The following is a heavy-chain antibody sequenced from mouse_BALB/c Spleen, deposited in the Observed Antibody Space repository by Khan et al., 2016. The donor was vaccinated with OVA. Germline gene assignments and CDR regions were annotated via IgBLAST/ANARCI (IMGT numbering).Heavy chain of an antibody. Sequence: EVELVESGGGLVQPGGSRKLSCAASGFTFSNFGMHWVRQAPEKGLEWVAYISSGSNNIYYADSVKGRFTISRDNSDNTPFLQLTSLRSEDTAIYYCTRRHNTDAWFAYWGQGTLVTVSA. CDR2: ISSGSNNI. CDR1: GFTFSNFG. J-gene: IGHJ3*01. D-gene: IGHD6-1*01. V-gene: IGHV5-17*02. CDR3: TRRHNTDAWFAY.